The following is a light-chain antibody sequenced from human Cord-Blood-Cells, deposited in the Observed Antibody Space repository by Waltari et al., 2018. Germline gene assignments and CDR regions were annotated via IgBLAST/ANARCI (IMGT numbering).Light chain of an antibody. V-gene: IGLV1-40*01. CDR2: GNS. CDR3: QSYDSSLSGYV. Sequence: QSVLTQPPSVSGATGQRVTTSCPGSSSTIGAGSDVHWYQQLPGTAPKLLTYGNSNRPSGVPDRFSGSKSGTSASLAITGLQAEDEADYYCQSYDSSLSGYVVGTGTKVTVL. J-gene: IGLJ1*01. CDR1: SSTIGAGSD.